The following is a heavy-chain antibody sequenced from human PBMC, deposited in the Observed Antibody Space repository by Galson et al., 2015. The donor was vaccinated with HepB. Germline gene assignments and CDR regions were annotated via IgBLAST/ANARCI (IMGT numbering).Heavy chain of an antibody. CDR3: ARDSRLELRLNNYFSYGMDV. J-gene: IGHJ6*02. D-gene: IGHD2-21*01. V-gene: IGHV1-18*01. Sequence: SVKVSCKASGYSFSNYGLSWIRQAPGPRLEWMGWFSGYDASTNYAPKFQGRVTMTADATTGTAYLELRNLRSDDTAVYYCARDSRLELRLNNYFSYGMDVWGQGSAVIVS. CDR2: FSGYDAST. CDR1: GYSFSNYG.